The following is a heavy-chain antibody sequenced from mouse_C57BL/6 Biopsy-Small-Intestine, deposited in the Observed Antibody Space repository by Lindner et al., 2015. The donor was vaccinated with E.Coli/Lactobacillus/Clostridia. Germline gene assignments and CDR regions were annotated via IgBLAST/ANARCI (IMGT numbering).Heavy chain of an antibody. D-gene: IGHD2-1*01. CDR3: ARVGSVSFHNGTYYYYNMDV. V-gene: IGHV1-66*01. Sequence: SVKVSCKASGYTFRKYGVQWVRQAPGQRLEWMAWIDAGNGNTKYSQKFQGRVTLTRDISANTVYMEVSSLKSEDTAVYYCARVGSVSFHNGTYYYYNMDVWGQGTTVTVSS. CDR1: GYTFRKYG. CDR2: IDAGNGNT. J-gene: IGHJ1*01.